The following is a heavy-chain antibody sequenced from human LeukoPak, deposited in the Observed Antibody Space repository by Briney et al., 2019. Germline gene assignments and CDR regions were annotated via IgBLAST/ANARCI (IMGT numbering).Heavy chain of an antibody. CDR2: ISYDGSNK. V-gene: IGHV3-30*18. CDR3: AKVPTGYCSITSCLTRLLVGMDV. Sequence: GGSLRLSCAASGFTFSSYGMHWVRQAPGKGLEWVAVISYDGSNKYYADSVKGRFTISRDNSKNTLYLQMNSVRAEDTAVYYCAKVPTGYCSITSCLTRLLVGMDVWGKGTTVTVSS. D-gene: IGHD2-2*01. CDR1: GFTFSSYG. J-gene: IGHJ6*04.